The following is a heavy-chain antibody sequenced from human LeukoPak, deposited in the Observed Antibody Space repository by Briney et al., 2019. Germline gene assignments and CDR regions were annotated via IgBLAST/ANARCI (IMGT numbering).Heavy chain of an antibody. CDR2: IYSGGST. CDR3: ARGHSYGYGVDV. CDR1: GFTVSSNY. D-gene: IGHD5-18*01. Sequence: GGSLRLSCAASGFTVSSNYMSWVRQAPGKGLEWLSVIYSGGSTYYADSLKGRFTISRDNSKNTLYLQMNSLRAEDTAVYYCARGHSYGYGVDVWGQGTTVTVSS. V-gene: IGHV3-66*01. J-gene: IGHJ6*02.